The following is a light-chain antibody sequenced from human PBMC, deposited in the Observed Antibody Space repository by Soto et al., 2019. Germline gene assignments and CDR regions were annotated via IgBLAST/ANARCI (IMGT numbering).Light chain of an antibody. CDR2: TAS. V-gene: IGKV1-5*03. J-gene: IGKJ5*01. CDR1: ESISSF. Sequence: DIQMTQSPSTLSASVGDRVTITCRASESISSFLAWYQQKPGRAPKLLIYTASTLARGVPSRFSGSGSETDFTLIISSLQPDDFATYYCQQYKYYSTFGQGTRLEIK. CDR3: QQYKYYST.